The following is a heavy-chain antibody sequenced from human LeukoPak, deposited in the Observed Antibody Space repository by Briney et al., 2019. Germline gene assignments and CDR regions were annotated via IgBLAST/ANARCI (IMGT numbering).Heavy chain of an antibody. CDR3: ARDTPGLYYDMPPADYYGMDV. J-gene: IGHJ6*02. V-gene: IGHV3-66*01. Sequence: GGSLRLSCAASGFTFSSYAMSWVRQAPGKGLEWVSVIYSGGSTYYADSVKGRFTISRDNSKNTLYLQMNSLRAEDTAVYYCARDTPGLYYDMPPADYYGMDVWGQGTTVTVSS. D-gene: IGHD3-9*01. CDR1: GFTFSSYA. CDR2: IYSGGST.